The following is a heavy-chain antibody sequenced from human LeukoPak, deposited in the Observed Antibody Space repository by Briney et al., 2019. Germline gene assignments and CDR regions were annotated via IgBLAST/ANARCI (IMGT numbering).Heavy chain of an antibody. Sequence: GGSLRLSCAASGFTFSAFAMTWVRQAPGKGLEWVSAISGSGGSTYYADSVKGRFTISRDNSKNTLYLQMSSLRAEDTAVYYCATGPPYYDFWSGYSYFDYWGQGTLVTVSS. D-gene: IGHD3-3*01. CDR2: ISGSGGST. V-gene: IGHV3-23*01. J-gene: IGHJ4*02. CDR1: GFTFSAFA. CDR3: ATGPPYYDFWSGYSYFDY.